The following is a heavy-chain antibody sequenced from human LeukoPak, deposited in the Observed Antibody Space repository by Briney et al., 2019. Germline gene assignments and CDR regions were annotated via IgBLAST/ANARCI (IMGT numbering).Heavy chain of an antibody. CDR3: ARDGGYCSSTSCYAAFDI. D-gene: IGHD2-2*01. Sequence: ASVKVSCKASGYTFTNSAMHWVRQAPGQRLEWMGWINAGNGSTRYSQKFQGRVTITRDTSASTAYMELSSLRSQDTAVYYCARDGGYCSSTSCYAAFDIWGQGTMVTVSS. J-gene: IGHJ3*02. V-gene: IGHV1-3*01. CDR2: INAGNGST. CDR1: GYTFTNSA.